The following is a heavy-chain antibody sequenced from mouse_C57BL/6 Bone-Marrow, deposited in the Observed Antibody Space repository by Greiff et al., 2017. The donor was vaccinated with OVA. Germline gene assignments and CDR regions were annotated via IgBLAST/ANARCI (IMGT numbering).Heavy chain of an antibody. J-gene: IGHJ3*01. CDR2: IRLKSDNYAT. V-gene: IGHV6-3*01. CDR3: TGTGTFAY. CDR1: GFTFSNYW. D-gene: IGHD4-1*01. Sequence: EVKLVESGGGLVQPGGSMKLSCVASGFTFSNYWMNWVRQSPEKGLEWVAQIRLKSDNYATHYAESVKGRFTISRDDSKSSVYLQMNNLRAQDTGIYYRTGTGTFAYWGQGTLVTVSA.